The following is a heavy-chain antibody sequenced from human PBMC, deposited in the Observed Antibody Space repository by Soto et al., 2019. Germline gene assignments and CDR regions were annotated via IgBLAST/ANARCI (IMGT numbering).Heavy chain of an antibody. CDR3: AKDHSGRGYSYGYLAFDI. J-gene: IGHJ3*02. D-gene: IGHD5-18*01. V-gene: IGHV3-23*01. CDR2: ISGSGGST. Sequence: EVQLLESGGGLVQPGGSLRLSCAASGFTFSSYAMSWVRQAPGKGLEWVSAISGSGGSTYYADSVKGRFTISRDNSKNTLYLQMNSLRSEDTAVYYCAKDHSGRGYSYGYLAFDIWGQGTMVTVSS. CDR1: GFTFSSYA.